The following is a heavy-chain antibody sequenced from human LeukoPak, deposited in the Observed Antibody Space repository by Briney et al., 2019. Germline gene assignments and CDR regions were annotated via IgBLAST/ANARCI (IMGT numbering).Heavy chain of an antibody. CDR1: GFTFDEYA. V-gene: IGHV3-43*02. CDR3: AKDGVYYDSSGYCDY. J-gene: IGHJ4*02. CDR2: ISGDGGRT. Sequence: AGGSLRLSCAASGFTFDEYAMHWVRQAPGKGLEWVSLISGDGGRTHYADSVKGRFTISRDNSKNSLYLQMNSLRIEDTALYYCAKDGVYYDSSGYCDYWGQGTPVTVSS. D-gene: IGHD3-22*01.